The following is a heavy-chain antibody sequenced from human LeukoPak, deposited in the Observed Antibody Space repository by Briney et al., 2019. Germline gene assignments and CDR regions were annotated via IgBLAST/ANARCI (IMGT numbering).Heavy chain of an antibody. Sequence: ASVKVSCKATGYTFTGYYMHWVRQAPGQGLEWMGWINPNSGGTNYAQKFQGRVTMTRDTSISTAYMELSRLRSDDTAVYYCARDGFYGDYVAHWFDPWGQGTLVTVSS. V-gene: IGHV1-2*02. CDR1: GYTFTGYY. CDR3: ARDGFYGDYVAHWFDP. CDR2: INPNSGGT. J-gene: IGHJ5*02. D-gene: IGHD4-17*01.